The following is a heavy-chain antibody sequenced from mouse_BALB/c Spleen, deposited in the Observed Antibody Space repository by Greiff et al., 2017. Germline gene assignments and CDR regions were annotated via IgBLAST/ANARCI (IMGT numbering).Heavy chain of an antibody. Sequence: DVHLVESGGGLVKPGGSLKLSCAASGFTFSDYYMYWVRQTPEKRLEWVATISDGGSYTYYPDSVKGRFTISRDNAKNNLYLQMSSLKSEDTAMYYCARVGGTSFAYWGQGTLVTVSA. CDR2: ISDGGSYT. V-gene: IGHV5-4*02. D-gene: IGHD1-1*02. CDR1: GFTFSDYY. CDR3: ARVGGTSFAY. J-gene: IGHJ3*01.